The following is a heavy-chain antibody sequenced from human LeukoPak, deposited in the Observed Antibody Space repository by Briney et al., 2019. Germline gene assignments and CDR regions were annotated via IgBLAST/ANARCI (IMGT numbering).Heavy chain of an antibody. V-gene: IGHV3-23*01. D-gene: IGHD3-3*01. CDR2: ISGSGGST. CDR1: GFTFTTYW. Sequence: GGSLRLSCAASGFTFTTYWMAWVRQAPGKGLEWVSAISGSGGSTYYADSVKGRFTISRDNSKNTLYLQMNSLRAEDTAVYYCAKDRGGYYTWDAFVIWGQGTMVTVSS. CDR3: AKDRGGYYTWDAFVI. J-gene: IGHJ3*02.